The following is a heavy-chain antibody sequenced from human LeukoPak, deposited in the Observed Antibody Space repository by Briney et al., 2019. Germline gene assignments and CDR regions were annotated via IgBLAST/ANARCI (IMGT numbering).Heavy chain of an antibody. CDR1: GFTFSTYW. CDR2: IKEDGSEK. D-gene: IGHD1-20*01. Sequence: GGSLRLSCAASGFTFSTYWMSWVRQAPGKGLEWVANIKEDGSEKNYVDSVKGRFTISRDNAKNSLYLQMNSLRAEDTAVYYCARVLTGTTGGGVFDYWGQGTLVTVSS. J-gene: IGHJ4*02. V-gene: IGHV3-7*01. CDR3: ARVLTGTTGGGVFDY.